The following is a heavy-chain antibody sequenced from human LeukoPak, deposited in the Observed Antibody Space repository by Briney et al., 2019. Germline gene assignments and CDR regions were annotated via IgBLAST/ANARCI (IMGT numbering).Heavy chain of an antibody. CDR3: AKHWGYTTMVRYYFDY. V-gene: IGHV3-33*06. CDR2: IWDEGNNK. Sequence: PGRSLRLSCAPSGFTFSSYGMHWGSQAPDKGLEWVAVIWDEGNNKYYADSVRGRFTISRDNSKNTLYLQINSLRAEDTAVYYCAKHWGYTTMVRYYFDYWGQGALVTVSS. J-gene: IGHJ4*02. D-gene: IGHD5-18*01. CDR1: GFTFSSYG.